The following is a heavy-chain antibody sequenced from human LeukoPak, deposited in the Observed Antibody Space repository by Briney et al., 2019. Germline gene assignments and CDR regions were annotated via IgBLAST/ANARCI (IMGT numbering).Heavy chain of an antibody. CDR1: GFTFDDYG. CDR3: ARDRTARAFDI. V-gene: IGHV3-11*05. J-gene: IGHJ3*02. CDR2: ISSTSYT. D-gene: IGHD1-1*01. Sequence: GGSLRLSCAASGFTFDDYGMSWVRQAPGKGLEWVSYISSTSYTNYAHSVKGRFTISRDNAKNSLYLQMNSLRAEDTAVYYCARDRTARAFDIWGQGTMVTVSS.